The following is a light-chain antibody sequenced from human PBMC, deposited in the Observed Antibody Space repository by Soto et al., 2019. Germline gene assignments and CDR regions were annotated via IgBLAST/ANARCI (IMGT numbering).Light chain of an antibody. CDR2: LSSDGSH. J-gene: IGLJ2*01. Sequence: QPVLTQSPSASASLGASVKLTCTLSSGHSSYAIAWHQQQPEKGPRYLMKLSSDGSHSKGDGIPDRFSGSSSGAERYLPISSLQSEDEADYYCQTWDTGARVVFGGGTTVTVL. CDR1: SGHSSYA. CDR3: QTWDTGARVV. V-gene: IGLV4-69*01.